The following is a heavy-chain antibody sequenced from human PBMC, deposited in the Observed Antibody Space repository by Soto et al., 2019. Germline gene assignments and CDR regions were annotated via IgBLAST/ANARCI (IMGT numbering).Heavy chain of an antibody. J-gene: IGHJ4*02. CDR1: GFTLSDYY. V-gene: IGHV3-11*01. Sequence: GESLKISCVASGFTLSDYYMSWIRQAPGKGPEWVSHISGSGNTIDYADSVKGRFTISRDNAKNSLHLQMNSLRDDDTAVFYCARGRYALDYWGXGTRVTVSS. D-gene: IGHD3-16*01. CDR3: ARGRYALDY. CDR2: ISGSGNTI.